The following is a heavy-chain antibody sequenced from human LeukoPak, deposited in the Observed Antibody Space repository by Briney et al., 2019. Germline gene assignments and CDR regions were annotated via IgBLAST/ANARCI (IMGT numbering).Heavy chain of an antibody. CDR3: ARSFYDILIGYYQYFDY. J-gene: IGHJ4*02. D-gene: IGHD3-9*01. CDR1: GFSFSSYV. Sequence: RPGGSLRLSCAASGFSFSSYVMSWVRQAPGKGLEWVSAISGSGDSTYYAESVKGRFTISRDNSKNTLYIQMNSLRAEDTAVYYCARSFYDILIGYYQYFDYWGQGTLVTVSS. CDR2: ISGSGDST. V-gene: IGHV3-23*01.